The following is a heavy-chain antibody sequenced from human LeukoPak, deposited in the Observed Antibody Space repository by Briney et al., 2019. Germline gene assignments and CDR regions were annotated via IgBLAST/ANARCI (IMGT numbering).Heavy chain of an antibody. Sequence: SETLSLTRAVYDESFSGYYCSWIRQPPRKGLEWIGEIDHSGSTNYNPSLQSRVTISVDTSKNQFSLKVSSVSAADTAVYYCARGNRPYGEHEAFDIWGHGTTVTVSP. V-gene: IGHV4-34*01. D-gene: IGHD3-10*01. CDR1: DESFSGYY. J-gene: IGHJ3*02. CDR2: IDHSGST. CDR3: ARGNRPYGEHEAFDI.